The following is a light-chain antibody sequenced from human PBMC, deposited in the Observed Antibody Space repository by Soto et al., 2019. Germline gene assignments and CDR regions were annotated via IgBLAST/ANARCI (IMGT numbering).Light chain of an antibody. V-gene: IGKV2-28*01. CDR1: QSLLQSNGNNQ. CDR2: LGS. Sequence: EIVMTQSPLSLPVTPGEPASISCRSSQSLLQSNGNNQLGWVLQKPGQSPQLLMYLGSSRGSGVPDRFSGSGSGTDFTLKISRVEPEDVGVYYCMKVLQTPPTFGGGTKVEIK. CDR3: MKVLQTPPT. J-gene: IGKJ4*01.